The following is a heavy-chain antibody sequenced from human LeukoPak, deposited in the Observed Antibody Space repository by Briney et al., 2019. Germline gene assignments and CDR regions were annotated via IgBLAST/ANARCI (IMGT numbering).Heavy chain of an antibody. CDR2: INSNGGGT. CDR3: ARSSTGWSVDF. V-gene: IGHV1-18*01. D-gene: IGHD6-19*01. Sequence: ASVKVSCKASGYTFIHYGVSWVRQAPGHGGEWMGWINSNGGGTLYAQSLQGRVTLTTDTSTSTLYMELRTLRSDDTAVYDCARSSTGWSVDFWGQGTLVTVSS. J-gene: IGHJ4*02. CDR1: GYTFIHYG.